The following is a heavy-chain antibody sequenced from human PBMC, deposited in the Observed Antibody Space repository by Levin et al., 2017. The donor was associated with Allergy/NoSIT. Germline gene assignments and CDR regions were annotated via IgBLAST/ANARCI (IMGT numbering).Heavy chain of an antibody. D-gene: IGHD2-15*01. CDR3: TRERSYSSCRFDY. CDR1: GFTFDDYA. Sequence: GGSLRLSCTASGFTFDDYAMHWVRQAPGKGLEWVSGITWNTGRIGYADSVKGRFTISRDNAGNSLYLQMNSLTPEDTAFYYCTRERSYSSCRFDYWGQGTLVTVSS. V-gene: IGHV3-9*01. J-gene: IGHJ4*02. CDR2: ITWNTGRI.